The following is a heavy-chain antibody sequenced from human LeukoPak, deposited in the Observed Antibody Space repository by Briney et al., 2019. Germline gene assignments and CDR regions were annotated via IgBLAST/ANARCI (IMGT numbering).Heavy chain of an antibody. CDR2: IYPKSGGT. Sequence: ASVKVSCKVSGYTFTDFYMHWVRQAPGQGLEWMGWIYPKSGGTHYAPTFQGRVTMTSDTSLSTAYMELSSLTSDDTAVYYCARSNAWSRFDYWGQGTLVTVSS. CDR1: GYTFTDFY. J-gene: IGHJ4*02. D-gene: IGHD6-19*01. V-gene: IGHV1-2*02. CDR3: ARSNAWSRFDY.